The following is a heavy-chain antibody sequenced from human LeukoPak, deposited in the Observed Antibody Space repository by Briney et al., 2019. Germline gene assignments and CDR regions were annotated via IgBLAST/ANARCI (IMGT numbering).Heavy chain of an antibody. CDR3: ARQYSSSDYDY. CDR1: GYSFTSYW. Sequence: GESLKVSCKGSGYSFTSYWIAWVRQMPGKGLEWMGIIYPGDSDIRYSPSFQGQVTISADKSISTAYLQWSSLKASDTAMYYCARQYSSSDYDYWGQGTLVTVSS. V-gene: IGHV5-51*01. D-gene: IGHD6-6*01. CDR2: IYPGDSDI. J-gene: IGHJ4*02.